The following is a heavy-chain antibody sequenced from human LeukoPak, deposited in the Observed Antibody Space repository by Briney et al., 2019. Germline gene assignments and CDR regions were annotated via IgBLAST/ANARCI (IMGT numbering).Heavy chain of an antibody. Sequence: PGGSLRLSCAASGFTFSDYYMSWIRPAPWKGLAWVSYISSGAGNIYYADSVKGRFTISRDNAKNSLYLQMNSLRDEDTAVYYCARDPGYNILTGYYSDWGQGTLVTVSS. CDR3: ARDPGYNILTGYYSD. J-gene: IGHJ4*02. CDR1: GFTFSDYY. V-gene: IGHV3-11*01. D-gene: IGHD3-9*01. CDR2: ISSGAGNI.